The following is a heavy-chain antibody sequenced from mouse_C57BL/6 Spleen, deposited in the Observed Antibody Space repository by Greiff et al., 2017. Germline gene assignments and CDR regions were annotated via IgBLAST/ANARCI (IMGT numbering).Heavy chain of an antibody. Sequence: DVMLVESGGGLVKPGGSLKLSCAASGFTFSSYAMSWVRQTPEKRLEWVATLSAGGSYTYYPDNVKGRFTISKDNAKNNLYLQMSHLKSEDTAMYYCARDLYDYDDAMDYWGQGTSVTVSS. D-gene: IGHD2-4*01. J-gene: IGHJ4*01. CDR1: GFTFSSYA. V-gene: IGHV5-4*01. CDR3: ARDLYDYDDAMDY. CDR2: LSAGGSYT.